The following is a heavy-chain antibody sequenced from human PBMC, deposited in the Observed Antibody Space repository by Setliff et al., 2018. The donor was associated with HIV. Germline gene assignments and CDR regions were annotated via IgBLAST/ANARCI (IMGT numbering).Heavy chain of an antibody. J-gene: IGHJ4*02. V-gene: IGHV4-31*03. D-gene: IGHD2-15*01. Sequence: PSETLSLTCTVSGGSISSGAYYWSWVRQHPGKGLEWIGHIYFSGSTYSNPSLKSRVTISVDTSKNQFSLKLSSVTAADTAMYYCARTLGYCSGGSCYLDYWGQGTLVTVPS. CDR1: GGSISSGAYY. CDR3: ARTLGYCSGGSCYLDY. CDR2: IYFSGST.